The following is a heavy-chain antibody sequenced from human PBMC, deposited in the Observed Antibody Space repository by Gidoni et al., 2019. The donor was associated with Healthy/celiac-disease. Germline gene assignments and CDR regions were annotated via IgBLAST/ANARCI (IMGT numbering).Heavy chain of an antibody. CDR2: ISSNGGST. CDR3: ARRNYGDYLHDALDI. Sequence: EYVSAISSNGGSTYYANSVKGRFTISRDNSKNTLYLQMGSLRAEDMAVYYCARRNYGDYLHDALDIWGQGTMVTVSS. D-gene: IGHD4-17*01. J-gene: IGHJ3*02. V-gene: IGHV3-64*01.